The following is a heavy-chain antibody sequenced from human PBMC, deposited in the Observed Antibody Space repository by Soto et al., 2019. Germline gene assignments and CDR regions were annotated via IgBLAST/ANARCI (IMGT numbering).Heavy chain of an antibody. Sequence: ASVKVSCKASGYTFSNDGINWVRQAPGQGLEWMGWISAYNGNTEYAQNFQGRVTMTTDTSTSTAYMELRSLRSDDTAVYSCARGGPTSADYYYGMDVWGLGTTVTVAS. D-gene: IGHD3-10*01. CDR2: ISAYNGNT. J-gene: IGHJ6*02. CDR1: GYTFSNDG. V-gene: IGHV1-18*01. CDR3: ARGGPTSADYYYGMDV.